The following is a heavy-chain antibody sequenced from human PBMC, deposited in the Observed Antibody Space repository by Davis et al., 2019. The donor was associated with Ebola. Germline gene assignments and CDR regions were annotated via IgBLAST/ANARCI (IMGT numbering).Heavy chain of an antibody. D-gene: IGHD6-6*01. V-gene: IGHV3-9*01. CDR1: GFTFDDYA. Sequence: GGSLRLSCAASGFTFDDYAMHWVRQAPGKGLEWVSGISWNSGSIGYADSVKGRFTISRDNAKNSLYLQMNSLGAEDTALYYCAKDSSSSGLYYYGMDVWGQGTTVTVSS. CDR2: ISWNSGSI. J-gene: IGHJ6*02. CDR3: AKDSSSSGLYYYGMDV.